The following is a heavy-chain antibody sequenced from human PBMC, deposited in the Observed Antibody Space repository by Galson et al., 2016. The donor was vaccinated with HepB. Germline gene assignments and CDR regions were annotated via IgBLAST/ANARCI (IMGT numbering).Heavy chain of an antibody. CDR1: GYDFASYW. Sequence: QSGAEVKKPGESLRISCKASGYDFASYWIGWVRQMPGKGLEWMGIIYPGDSDTKYSPSFQGQVTISADKSTNTAYLQWSSLKASDTAMYYCARHIAVAGQFDYWGQGGLVTVSS. J-gene: IGHJ4*02. V-gene: IGHV5-51*01. D-gene: IGHD6-19*01. CDR3: ARHIAVAGQFDY. CDR2: IYPGDSDT.